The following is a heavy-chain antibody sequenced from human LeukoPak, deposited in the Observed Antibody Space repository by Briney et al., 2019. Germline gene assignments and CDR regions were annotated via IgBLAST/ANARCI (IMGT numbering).Heavy chain of an antibody. CDR3: ARIVDRHSSSWYYFDY. Sequence: SETLSLTCTVSGGSISSYYWSWIRQPPGKGLEWIGYIYYSGSTNYNPSLKSRVTISVDTSKNQFSLKLSSVTAADTAVYYCARIVDRHSSSWYYFDYWGQGTLVTVSS. J-gene: IGHJ4*02. D-gene: IGHD6-13*01. V-gene: IGHV4-59*01. CDR1: GGSISSYY. CDR2: IYYSGST.